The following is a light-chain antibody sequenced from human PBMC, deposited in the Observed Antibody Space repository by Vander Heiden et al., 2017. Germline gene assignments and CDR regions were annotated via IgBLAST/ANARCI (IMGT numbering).Light chain of an antibody. CDR2: DAS. V-gene: IGKV3-11*01. Sequence: IVLQHSPGSLSLPPGERASFSCRSIQSRGIDLAWYQHKPGQAPRLLISDASDRATGIPARFSGSGSGTDFNLTISSLEPEDVAVYYCQQRNGWPLTFGGGTKMDIK. CDR3: QQRNGWPLT. J-gene: IGKJ4*01. CDR1: QSRGID.